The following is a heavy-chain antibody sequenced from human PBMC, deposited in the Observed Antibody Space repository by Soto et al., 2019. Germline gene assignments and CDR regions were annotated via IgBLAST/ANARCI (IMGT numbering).Heavy chain of an antibody. J-gene: IGHJ6*02. CDR3: VRENYYYGMDV. Sequence: EVQLVESGGTLVQPGGSLRLSCAASGFDASVNYMTWVRQAPVKGLEWVSAINSGGNTFYADSVKGRFTISRDNSKNTLYLQMNSLRVEDTAMYYCVRENYYYGMDVGGQGTAVTVSS. CDR2: INSGGNT. V-gene: IGHV3-66*01. CDR1: GFDASVNY.